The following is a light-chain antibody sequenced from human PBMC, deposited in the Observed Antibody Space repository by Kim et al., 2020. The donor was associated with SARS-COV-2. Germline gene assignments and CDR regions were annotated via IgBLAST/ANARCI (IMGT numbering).Light chain of an antibody. CDR2: DAS. CDR1: QSVSRSY. V-gene: IGKV3-20*01. J-gene: IGKJ2*01. CDR3: QQYGSSPYT. Sequence: PGERGTLSCRASQSVSRSYLAWYQQRPGQAPSLLIYDASNRATGVSDRFSGSGSGTDFTLTISRVEPEDVAVFYCQQYGSSPYTFGQGTKLEI.